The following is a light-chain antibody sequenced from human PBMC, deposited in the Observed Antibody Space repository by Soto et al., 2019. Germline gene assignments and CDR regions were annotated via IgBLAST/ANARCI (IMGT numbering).Light chain of an antibody. J-gene: IGKJ1*01. CDR2: TAS. CDR3: QQTYSTPRT. Sequence: DIQMTQSPSSLSASVGDRVTITCRASQSISSYLNWYQQKPGKAPKLLIYTASSLQSGVPSRFSGSGSGTDFTLTISRPQPEDFATYYCQQTYSTPRTFGQGTTVNIK. V-gene: IGKV1-39*01. CDR1: QSISSY.